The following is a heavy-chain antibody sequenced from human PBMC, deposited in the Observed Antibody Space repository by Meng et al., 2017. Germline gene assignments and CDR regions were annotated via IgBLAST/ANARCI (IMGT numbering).Heavy chain of an antibody. Sequence: GSLRLSCTVSGGSISSSSYYWGWIRQPPGKGLEWIGSIYYSGSTYYNPSLKSRVTISVDTSKNQFSLKLSSVTAADTAVYYCASTKLSRWLRRAFDIWGQGTMVTVSS. D-gene: IGHD5-12*01. CDR3: ASTKLSRWLRRAFDI. CDR2: IYYSGST. J-gene: IGHJ3*02. CDR1: GGSISSSSYY. V-gene: IGHV4-39*07.